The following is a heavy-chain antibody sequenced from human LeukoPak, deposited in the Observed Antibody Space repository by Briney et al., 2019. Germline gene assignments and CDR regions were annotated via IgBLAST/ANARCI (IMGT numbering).Heavy chain of an antibody. CDR2: ISSSSSTI. CDR1: GFTFSSYS. CDR3: ARDRGNYDILTGYPDWFY. V-gene: IGHV3-48*01. J-gene: IGHJ4*02. Sequence: GGSLRLSCAASGFTFSSYSMNWVRQAPGKGLEWVSYISSSSSTIYYADSVKGRFTISRDNAKNSLYLQMNSLRAEDTAVYYCARDRGNYDILTGYPDWFYWGQGTLVTVSS. D-gene: IGHD3-9*01.